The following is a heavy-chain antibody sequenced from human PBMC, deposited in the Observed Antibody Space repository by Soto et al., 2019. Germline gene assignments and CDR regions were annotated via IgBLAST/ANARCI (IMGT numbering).Heavy chain of an antibody. J-gene: IGHJ6*02. CDR2: IYYSGST. CDR3: AGDSGYDYYFYYGIDV. D-gene: IGHD5-12*01. V-gene: IGHV4-59*08. Sequence: PSETLSLTCTVSGGSISSYYWSWIRQPPGKGLEWIGYIYYSGSTNYNPSLKNRVTISVDTSKNQFSLKLSSVTAADTAVYYCAGDSGYDYYFYYGIDVWGQGTTVTVSS. CDR1: GGSISSYY.